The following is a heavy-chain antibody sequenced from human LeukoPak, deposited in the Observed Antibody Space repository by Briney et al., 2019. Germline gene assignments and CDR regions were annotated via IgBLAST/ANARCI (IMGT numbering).Heavy chain of an antibody. CDR1: GGFFSGYY. Sequence: SEPLSLICAVCGGFFSGYYWSWIRQPTREGVEWSGDITHSASTNYSPPLKSRVTISVDTSKNQFSPKLSSVSAADTAVYFCAEEVAGTGGFDYWGQGTLVTVSS. J-gene: IGHJ4*02. CDR3: AEEVAGTGGFDY. CDR2: ITHSAST. D-gene: IGHD6-19*01. V-gene: IGHV4-34*01.